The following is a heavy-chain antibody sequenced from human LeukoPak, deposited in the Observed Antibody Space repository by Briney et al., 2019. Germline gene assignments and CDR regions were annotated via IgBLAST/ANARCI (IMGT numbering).Heavy chain of an antibody. D-gene: IGHD3-10*01. V-gene: IGHV3-11*04. Sequence: GGSLRLSCAASGFTFSDYYMSWIRQAPGKGLEWVSYISSSGSTIYYADSVKGRFTISRDNAKNSLYLQMNSLRAEDSAIYYCARSRGFSISDAFNIWGQGTKVTVSS. CDR1: GFTFSDYY. CDR2: ISSSGSTI. J-gene: IGHJ3*02. CDR3: ARSRGFSISDAFNI.